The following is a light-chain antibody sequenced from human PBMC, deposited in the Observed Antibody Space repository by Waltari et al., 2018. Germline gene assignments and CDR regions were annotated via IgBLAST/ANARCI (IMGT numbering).Light chain of an antibody. CDR3: QEYNNWHRGFT. CDR2: DAS. CDR1: QRISTN. J-gene: IGKJ3*01. Sequence: EMVLTQSPGTLSVSLGERATLSCGASQRISTNLAWYQQKPGQAPRLLMSDASARATGLPARFSGSGSGTEFTLTISSLQPEDSAVYYCQEYNNWHRGFTFGPGTKLEIK. V-gene: IGKV3D-15*01.